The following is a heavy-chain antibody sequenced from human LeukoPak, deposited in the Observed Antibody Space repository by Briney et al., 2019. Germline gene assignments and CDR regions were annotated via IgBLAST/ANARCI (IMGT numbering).Heavy chain of an antibody. D-gene: IGHD3-10*01. CDR1: GFTFSRYG. CDR2: ISYDGSDK. Sequence: PGGSLRLSCAASGFTFSRYGIHWVRQAPGKGLERVAVISYDGSDKYYADSVRGRFTISRDNSRNTLYLQMNSLRAEDTAVYYCAKDGPGLGELSLDYWGQGTLVTVSS. J-gene: IGHJ4*02. CDR3: AKDGPGLGELSLDY. V-gene: IGHV3-30*18.